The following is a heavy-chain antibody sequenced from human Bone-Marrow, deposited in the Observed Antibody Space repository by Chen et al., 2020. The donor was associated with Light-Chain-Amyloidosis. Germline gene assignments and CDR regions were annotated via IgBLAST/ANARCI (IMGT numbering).Heavy chain of an antibody. Sequence: DVQLLESGGGLVQPGGSLRLSCAASGFTFRTSWMHWVRQAPGKGLVWVSRINPDGTRVDYADSVGGRFTISRGDAKSTVYLQMNSLRAEDTAVYYCSREFTGYDDYWGQGTLVTVSS. CDR1: GFTFRTSW. J-gene: IGHJ4*02. V-gene: IGHV3-74*01. CDR2: INPDGTRV. D-gene: IGHD5-12*01. CDR3: SREFTGYDDY.